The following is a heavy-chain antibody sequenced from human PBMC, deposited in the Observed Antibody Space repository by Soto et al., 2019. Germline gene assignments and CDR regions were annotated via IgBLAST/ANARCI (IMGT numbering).Heavy chain of an antibody. CDR1: GFTFSSYG. CDR3: EKEKISTSCCNWFEP. V-gene: IGHV3-30*18. J-gene: IGHJ5*02. CDR2: ISYDGSNK. D-gene: IGHD2-2*01. Sequence: SGGSLRLSCAASGFTFSSYGMHWVRQAPGKGLEWVAVISYDGSNKYYADSVKGRFTISRDNSKNTLYLQMNSLRVEDTAVYYCEKEKISTSCCNWFEPWGQGTLVTVSS.